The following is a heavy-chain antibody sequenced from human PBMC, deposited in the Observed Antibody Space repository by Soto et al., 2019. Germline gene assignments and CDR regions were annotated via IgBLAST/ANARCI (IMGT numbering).Heavy chain of an antibody. J-gene: IGHJ4*02. CDR2: ISSSTSTR. V-gene: IGHV3-48*01. Sequence: PGGSLRLSCAASGFAFRTFSMKWVRQAPGKGLEWVSYISSSTSTRYYADSVRGRFTISRDNAKNSLYLQMNSLRAEDTALYYCARGYYDILTGHYQGSDYWGQGTLVTVSS. CDR3: ARGYYDILTGHYQGSDY. CDR1: GFAFRTFS. D-gene: IGHD3-9*01.